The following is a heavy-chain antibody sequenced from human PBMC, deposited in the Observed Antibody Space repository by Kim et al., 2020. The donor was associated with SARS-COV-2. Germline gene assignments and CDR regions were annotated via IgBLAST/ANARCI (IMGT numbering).Heavy chain of an antibody. CDR2: IYYSGST. V-gene: IGHV4-39*01. Sequence: SETLSLTCTVSGGSISGSSYYWAWIRQPPGKGLEWIGSIYYSGSTYFNPSLKSRLTISADASKNHVSLKLSSVTAADTAVYYCASQWWYNFYYYAMDVWGQGTTVTVSS. D-gene: IGHD1-1*01. CDR3: ASQWWYNFYYYAMDV. J-gene: IGHJ6*02. CDR1: GGSISGSSYY.